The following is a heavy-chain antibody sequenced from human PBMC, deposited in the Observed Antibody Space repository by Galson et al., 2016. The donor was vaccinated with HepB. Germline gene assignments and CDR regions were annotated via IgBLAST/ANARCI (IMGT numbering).Heavy chain of an antibody. CDR1: GDSVSNSNVA. V-gene: IGHV6-1*01. J-gene: IGHJ6*02. Sequence: CAISGDSVSNSNVAWNWIRQSPSRGLEWLGGTYKRSKWHTDYAGSVKSRMTITTATVRNQFSLQLQSVTPEDTAVYYCARVATAVRSGWKTLAPRFYYSGVDVWGHGTTVTVSS. CDR3: ARVATAVRSGWKTLAPRFYYSGVDV. CDR2: TYKRSKWHT. D-gene: IGHD6-19*01.